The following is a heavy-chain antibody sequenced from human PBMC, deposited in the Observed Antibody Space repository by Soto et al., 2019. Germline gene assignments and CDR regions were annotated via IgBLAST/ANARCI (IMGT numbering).Heavy chain of an antibody. J-gene: IGHJ4*02. CDR2: IIPVFNSA. D-gene: IGHD2-2*01. Sequence: QVRLVQSGAEVKKPGSSVKVSCKASGYTFSSYTINWVRQAPGQGLELMGGIIPVFNSATYAQKFQGRVTITADESTSTAYLELRSLRSEDTAVYYCARIGEGNQRAFDYWGQGTLVTVSS. CDR1: GYTFSSYT. V-gene: IGHV1-69*01. CDR3: ARIGEGNQRAFDY.